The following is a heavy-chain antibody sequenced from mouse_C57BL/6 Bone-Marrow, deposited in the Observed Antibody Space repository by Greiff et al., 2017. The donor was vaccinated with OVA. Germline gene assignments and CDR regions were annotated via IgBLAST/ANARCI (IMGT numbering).Heavy chain of an antibody. J-gene: IGHJ1*03. V-gene: IGHV1-59*01. D-gene: IGHD1-1*01. CDR3: AMDYYGSSYDFDV. Sequence: QVQLQQPGAELVRPGTSVKLSCKASGYTFTSYWMHWVKQRPGQGLEWIGVIDPSDSYTNYNQKFKDKATLTVDTSSSTAYMQLSSLTSEDSAVYYCAMDYYGSSYDFDVWGTGTTVTVSS. CDR1: GYTFTSYW. CDR2: IDPSDSYT.